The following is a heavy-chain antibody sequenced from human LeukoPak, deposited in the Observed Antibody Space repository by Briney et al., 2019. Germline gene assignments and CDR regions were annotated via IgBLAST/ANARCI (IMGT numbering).Heavy chain of an antibody. D-gene: IGHD6-19*01. CDR2: IYHSGST. Sequence: SGTLSLTCAVSGGSISSNNWWSWVRQPPGKGLEWIADIYHSGSTNYSPSLKSRVTISVDKSKNQFFLKLNSGTAADTAVYYCGRLMAGLDWGQGTLVTVSS. J-gene: IGHJ4*02. CDR3: GRLMAGLD. CDR1: GGSISSNNW. V-gene: IGHV4-4*02.